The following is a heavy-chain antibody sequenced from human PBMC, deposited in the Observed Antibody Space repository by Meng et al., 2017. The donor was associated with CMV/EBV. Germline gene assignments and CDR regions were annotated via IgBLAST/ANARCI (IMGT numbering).Heavy chain of an antibody. D-gene: IGHD6-19*01. CDR3: AGGSGWDLFDY. CDR2: IGSSSRYI. CDR1: GFTFSSYS. V-gene: IGHV3-21*01. J-gene: IGHJ4*02. Sequence: GESLKISCAASGFTFSSYSMNWLRQAPGKGLEWVSYIGSSSRYIYYADSVKGRFTISRDNAKNSLYMQMNSLRGKDTAVYYCAGGSGWDLFDYWGQGTLVTVSS.